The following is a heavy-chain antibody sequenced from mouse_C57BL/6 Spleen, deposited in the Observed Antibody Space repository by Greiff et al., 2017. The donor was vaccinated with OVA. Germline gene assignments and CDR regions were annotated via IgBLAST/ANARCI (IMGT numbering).Heavy chain of an antibody. V-gene: IGHV6-6*01. D-gene: IGHD1-1*02. CDR2: IRNNANNHAT. Sequence: DVKLVVSGGGLVQPGGSMKLSCAASGFTFSDAWMDWVRQSPEKGLEWVAEIRNNANNHATYYAESVQGRFTITRDDSKSSVYLLMNSLRAEDTGIYCSSRLGVDGFAYWGQGTLVTVSA. CDR3: SRLGVDGFAY. J-gene: IGHJ3*01. CDR1: GFTFSDAW.